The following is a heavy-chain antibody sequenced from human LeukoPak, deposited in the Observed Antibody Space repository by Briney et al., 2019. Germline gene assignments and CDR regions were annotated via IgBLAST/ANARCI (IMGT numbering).Heavy chain of an antibody. V-gene: IGHV2-5*02. CDR2: IFWDDDK. Sequence: SGPTLVNPTQTLTLTCTFSGFPLSTSGVGVGWIRQPPGEALEWLALIFWDDDKRYSPSLKSRLTITKDTSRNQVVLTMTNIDPVDTATYYCAHTGYYYGSGSPFDVWGQGTMVTVSS. CDR1: GFPLSTSGVG. J-gene: IGHJ3*01. CDR3: AHTGYYYGSGSPFDV. D-gene: IGHD3-10*01.